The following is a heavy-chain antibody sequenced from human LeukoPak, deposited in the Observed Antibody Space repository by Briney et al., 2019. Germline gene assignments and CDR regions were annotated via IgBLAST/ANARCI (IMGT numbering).Heavy chain of an antibody. CDR1: GYTFTDYY. V-gene: IGHV1-2*02. J-gene: IGHJ4*02. CDR2: INPNSGGT. D-gene: IGHD1-20*01. Sequence: GASVKASCKASGYTFTDYYMHWVRQAPGQGLEWMGWINPNSGGTKYAQKFQGRVTMTRDTSISTAYMELSRLTYDDTAVYYCAGLPRYNWNEPLDYWGQGTLVTVSS. CDR3: AGLPRYNWNEPLDY.